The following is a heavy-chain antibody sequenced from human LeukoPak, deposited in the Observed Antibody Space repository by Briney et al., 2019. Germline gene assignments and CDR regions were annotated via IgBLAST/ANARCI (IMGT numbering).Heavy chain of an antibody. CDR3: AKRGVVIRVILVGFHKEAYYFDS. CDR1: RLILSNYG. D-gene: IGHD3-22*01. J-gene: IGHJ4*02. Sequence: GGSQRLSCAVSRLILSNYGMSGVRQAPGKGREWVAGISGSGGGTNYADSVEGRFTISGDNPKNTLYLQMNGLRAEDTAVYFCAKRGVVIRVILVGFHKEAYYFDSWGQGALVTVSS. CDR2: ISGSGGGT. V-gene: IGHV3-23*01.